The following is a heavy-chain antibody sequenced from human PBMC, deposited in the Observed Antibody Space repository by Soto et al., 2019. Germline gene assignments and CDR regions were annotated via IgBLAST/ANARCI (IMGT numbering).Heavy chain of an antibody. Sequence: PGGSLRLSCAASGFTLGTYSMNWVRQAPGRGLEWVSYISSSSRTINYADSVKGRFTVSRDNAENSLHLQMNSLRDEDTALYYCARQSTLSVAGIDYYNYALDVWGQGTTVTVSS. CDR2: ISSSSRTI. J-gene: IGHJ6*02. V-gene: IGHV3-48*02. D-gene: IGHD6-19*01. CDR3: ARQSTLSVAGIDYYNYALDV. CDR1: GFTLGTYS.